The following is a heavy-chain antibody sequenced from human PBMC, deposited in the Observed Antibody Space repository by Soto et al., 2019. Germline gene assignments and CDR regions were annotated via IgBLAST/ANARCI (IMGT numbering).Heavy chain of an antibody. CDR1: GYSFTSYL. CDR2: IDPSDSYT. D-gene: IGHD3-22*01. V-gene: IGHV5-10-1*01. J-gene: IGHJ4*02. Sequence: PGESLKISCKGSGYSFTSYLITWVRQMPGKGLEWMGRIDPSDSYTNYSPSFQGHVTISADKSISTAYLQWSSLKASDTAMYYFARLNDSSGSPPDYWGQGTLVTVSS. CDR3: ARLNDSSGSPPDY.